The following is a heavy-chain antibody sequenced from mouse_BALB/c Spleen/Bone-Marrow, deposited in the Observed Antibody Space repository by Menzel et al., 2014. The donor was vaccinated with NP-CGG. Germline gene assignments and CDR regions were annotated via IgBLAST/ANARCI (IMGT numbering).Heavy chain of an antibody. CDR2: ISSGGSYT. Sequence: EVKLQESGGGLVKPGGSLKLSCAASGFTFSSFAMSWVRQTPEKRLEWVATISSGGSYTYYPDSVKGRFTISRDNAKNTLYLQMSSLRSEDTAMYYCARHSGSTSYYYTMDYWGQG. J-gene: IGHJ4*01. CDR1: GFTFSSFA. V-gene: IGHV5-9-3*01. D-gene: IGHD1-1*01. CDR3: ARHSGSTSYYYTMDY.